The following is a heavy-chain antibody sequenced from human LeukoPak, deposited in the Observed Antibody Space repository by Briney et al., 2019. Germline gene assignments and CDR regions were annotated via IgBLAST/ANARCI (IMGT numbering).Heavy chain of an antibody. Sequence: GGSLRLSCAASGFTFSDYYMSWIRQAPGKGLEWVSNIRSDSSDENYADSVKGRFTISRDNVKNLLYLQMNSLRAEDTAVYYCVRDTHYAFDSWGQGTMVTVS. V-gene: IGHV3-11*06. CDR2: IRSDSSDE. CDR3: VRDTHYAFDS. CDR1: GFTFSDYY. J-gene: IGHJ3*02.